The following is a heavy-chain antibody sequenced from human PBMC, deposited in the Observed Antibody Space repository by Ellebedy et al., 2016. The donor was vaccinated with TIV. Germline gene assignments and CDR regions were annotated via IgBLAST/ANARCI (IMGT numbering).Heavy chain of an antibody. Sequence: PGGSLRLSCVPSGFRFSSSAMSWVRQPPGKGLEWVAAISRTGGMTYFAASVKGRFSISRDNSKNTVDLQLNTLRVDDTAIYFCAKEGVYSYGYADYFDFWGPGTLVTVSS. CDR3: AKEGVYSYGYADYFDF. J-gene: IGHJ4*02. CDR2: ISRTGGMT. D-gene: IGHD5-18*01. CDR1: GFRFSSSA. V-gene: IGHV3-23*01.